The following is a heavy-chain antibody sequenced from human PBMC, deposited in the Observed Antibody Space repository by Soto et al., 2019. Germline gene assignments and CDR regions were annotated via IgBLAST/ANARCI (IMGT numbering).Heavy chain of an antibody. J-gene: IGHJ4*02. D-gene: IGHD2-15*01. CDR2: INGYNGNT. Sequence: QVQLVQSGAEVKKPGASVKVSCKASGYTFTSYGISWVRQAPGQGLEWMGWINGYNGNTNYAQKLQGRVTMTTDTSTTTAYMELRSLTSDDTAVYSCARDGYCSGGRCYSWFHGPDYWGQGTLVTVSS. CDR3: ARDGYCSGGRCYSWFHGPDY. V-gene: IGHV1-18*01. CDR1: GYTFTSYG.